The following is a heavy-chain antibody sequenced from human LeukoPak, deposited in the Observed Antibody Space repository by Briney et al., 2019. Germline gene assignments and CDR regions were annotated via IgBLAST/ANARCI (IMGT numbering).Heavy chain of an antibody. Sequence: ASVKVSCKASGYTLTGYYMHWVRQAPGQGLEWMGWINPNSGGTNYAQKFQGRVTMTRDTSISTAYMELSRLRSDDTAVYYCARSGGDGYNLQSGRIDYWGQGTLVTVSS. CDR3: ARSGGDGYNLQSGRIDY. V-gene: IGHV1-2*02. CDR2: INPNSGGT. CDR1: GYTLTGYY. J-gene: IGHJ4*02. D-gene: IGHD5-24*01.